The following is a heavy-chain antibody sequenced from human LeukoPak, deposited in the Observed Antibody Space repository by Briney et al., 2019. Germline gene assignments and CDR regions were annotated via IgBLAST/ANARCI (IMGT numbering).Heavy chain of an antibody. CDR3: ASETYYYDSSGYRTRYYYYGMDV. D-gene: IGHD3-22*01. V-gene: IGHV4-61*10. Sequence: PSETLSLTCTVSGGSISSGSYYWSWIRQPAGKGLEWIGEINHSGSTNYNPSLKSRVTISVDTSKNQLSLKLSSVTAADTAVYYCASETYYYDSSGYRTRYYYYGMDVWGQGTAVTVSS. CDR2: INHSGST. J-gene: IGHJ6*02. CDR1: GGSISSGSYY.